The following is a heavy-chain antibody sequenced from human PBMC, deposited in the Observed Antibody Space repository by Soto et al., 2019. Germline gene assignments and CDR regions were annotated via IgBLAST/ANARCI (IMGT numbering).Heavy chain of an antibody. V-gene: IGHV4-34*01. Sequence: SETLSLTFAVYGGSFSGYYWSWIRQPPVKGLEWIGEINHSGSTNYNPSLKSRVTISVDTSKKQFSLKLSSVTAADTAVYYCARGSRYCRSTSCYQFFDYWRQGTLVTVSS. J-gene: IGHJ4*02. CDR3: ARGSRYCRSTSCYQFFDY. CDR2: INHSGST. CDR1: GGSFSGYY. D-gene: IGHD2-2*01.